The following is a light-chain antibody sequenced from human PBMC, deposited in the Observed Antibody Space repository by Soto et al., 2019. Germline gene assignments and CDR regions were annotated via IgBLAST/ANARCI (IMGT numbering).Light chain of an antibody. Sequence: DIVMTQSPLSLPVTPGEPASIFCRSSQSLLYSNGYNYLDWYLQKPGQSPQLLIYLGSNRDSGVPDRFSGSGSGTDFTLKISRVEAEDVGVYYCMQSLQTPYTFGQGTKVEIK. CDR2: LGS. CDR1: QSLLYSNGYNY. V-gene: IGKV2-28*01. CDR3: MQSLQTPYT. J-gene: IGKJ2*01.